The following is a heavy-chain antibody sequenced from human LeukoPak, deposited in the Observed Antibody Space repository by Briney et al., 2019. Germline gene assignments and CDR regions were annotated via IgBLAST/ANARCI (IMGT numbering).Heavy chain of an antibody. CDR1: GFTFSSYA. CDR2: ISGSGGST. Sequence: GGSLRLSCAASGFTFSSYAMSWVRQAPGKGLEWVSAISGSGGSTYYADSVKGRFTISRDNSKNTLYLQMNSLRAEDTAVYYCAKRVIVVVPAARYNWFDPWGQGTLVTVSS. D-gene: IGHD2-2*01. J-gene: IGHJ5*02. CDR3: AKRVIVVVPAARYNWFDP. V-gene: IGHV3-23*01.